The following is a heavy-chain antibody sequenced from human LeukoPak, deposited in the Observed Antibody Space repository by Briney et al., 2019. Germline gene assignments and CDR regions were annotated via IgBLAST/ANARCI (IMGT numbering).Heavy chain of an antibody. Sequence: PGGSLRLSCAASGFTFSSYAMSWVRQAPGKGLEWVSAISGSGGSTYYADSVKGRFTIPRDNSKNTLYLQMNSLRAEDTAVYYCAKDMRFLEWLSDYWGQGTLVTVSP. J-gene: IGHJ4*02. CDR1: GFTFSSYA. D-gene: IGHD3-3*01. V-gene: IGHV3-23*01. CDR2: ISGSGGST. CDR3: AKDMRFLEWLSDY.